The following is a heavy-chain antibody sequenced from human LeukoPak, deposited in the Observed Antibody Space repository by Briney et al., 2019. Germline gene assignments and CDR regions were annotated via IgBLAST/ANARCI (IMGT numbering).Heavy chain of an antibody. V-gene: IGHV3-23*01. J-gene: IGHJ4*02. D-gene: IGHD3-10*01. Sequence: PGGSLRLSCAASGFTFSRYAMSWVRQAPGKGLEWVSAISGSGGSTYYADSVKGRFTISRDNSKNTLYLQMNSLRAEDTAVYYCAKGKFKYYGSGSQHPFDYWGQGTLVTVSS. CDR3: AKGKFKYYGSGSQHPFDY. CDR1: GFTFSRYA. CDR2: ISGSGGST.